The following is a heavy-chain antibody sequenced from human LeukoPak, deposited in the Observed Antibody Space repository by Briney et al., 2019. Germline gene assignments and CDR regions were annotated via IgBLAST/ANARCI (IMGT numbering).Heavy chain of an antibody. D-gene: IGHD6-13*01. CDR1: GFTFSNAW. CDR2: IKSKTDGGTT. Sequence: GGSLRLSCAASGFTFSNAWMSWVRQAPGKGLECVGRIKSKTDGGTTDYAAPVKGRFTISRDDSENTLYLQMNSLKTEDTAVYYCTTGIAAAGHYYYYYGMDVWGQGTTVTVSS. V-gene: IGHV3-15*01. J-gene: IGHJ6*02. CDR3: TTGIAAAGHYYYYYGMDV.